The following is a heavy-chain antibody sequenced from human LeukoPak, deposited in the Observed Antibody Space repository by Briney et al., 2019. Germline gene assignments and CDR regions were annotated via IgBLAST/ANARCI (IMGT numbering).Heavy chain of an antibody. CDR1: GGSISSFY. CDR3: ARYGSGNTFDY. CDR2: IYFSGST. Sequence: SETLSLTCTVSGGSISSFYWSWFYWSWIRQPPGKGLEWIGYIYFSGSTNYNPSLKSRVTISVDTSKNQFSLKLSSVTAADTAVYYCARYGSGNTFDYWGQGTLVTVSS. D-gene: IGHD3-10*01. V-gene: IGHV4-59*08. J-gene: IGHJ4*02.